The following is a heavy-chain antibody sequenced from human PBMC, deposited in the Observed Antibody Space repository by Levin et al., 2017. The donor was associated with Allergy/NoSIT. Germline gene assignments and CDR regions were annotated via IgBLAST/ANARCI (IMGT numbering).Heavy chain of an antibody. CDR2: IYSGGST. CDR1: GFTVSSNY. V-gene: IGHV3-53*01. J-gene: IGHJ2*01. CDR3: ARSTVRGVLRINDGYFDL. Sequence: GESLKISCAASGFTVSSNYMSWVRQAPGKGLEWVSVIYSGGSTYYADSVKGRFTISRDNSKNTLYLQMNSLRAEDTAVYYCARSTVRGVLRINDGYFDLWGRGTLVTVSS. D-gene: IGHD3-10*01.